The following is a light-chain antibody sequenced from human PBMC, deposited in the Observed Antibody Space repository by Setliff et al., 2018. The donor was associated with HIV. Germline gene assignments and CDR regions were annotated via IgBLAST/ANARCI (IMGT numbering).Light chain of an antibody. CDR1: TGTVTSGHY. CDR2: DTN. J-gene: IGLJ3*02. CDR3: LLYYSGVRV. V-gene: IGLV7-46*01. Sequence: QAVVTQEPSLTVSPGGAVTLTCGSSTGTVTSGHYPYWFQQKPGQAPRTLIYDTNNRHSWTPARFSGSLLGGKAALTLSGAQPEDEAFYYCLLYYSGVRVFGGGTKVTVL.